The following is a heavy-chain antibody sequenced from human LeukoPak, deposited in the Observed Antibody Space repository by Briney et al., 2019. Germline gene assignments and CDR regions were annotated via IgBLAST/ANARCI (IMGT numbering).Heavy chain of an antibody. Sequence: GASVKVSCKASGYTFTSYDINWVRQATGQGLEWMGWMNPNSGNTGYAQKFQGRVTMTRNTSISTAYMELSSLRSEDTAVYYCARCMGGGDPPSTHAFDIWGQGTMVTVSS. J-gene: IGHJ3*02. CDR2: MNPNSGNT. V-gene: IGHV1-8*01. CDR1: GYTFTSYD. CDR3: ARCMGGGDPPSTHAFDI. D-gene: IGHD2-21*02.